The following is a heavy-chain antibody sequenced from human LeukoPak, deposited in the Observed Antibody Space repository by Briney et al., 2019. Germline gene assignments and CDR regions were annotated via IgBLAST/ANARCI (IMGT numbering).Heavy chain of an antibody. Sequence: ASVKVSCKASGYTFTGYYMHWVRQAPGQGLEWMGWINPNSGGTNYAQKFQGRVTMTRDTSISTAYMELSRLRSDDTAVYYCASPSPAAAGMGWFAYLDYWGQGTLVTVSS. D-gene: IGHD6-13*01. J-gene: IGHJ4*02. V-gene: IGHV1-2*02. CDR3: ASPSPAAAGMGWFAYLDY. CDR2: INPNSGGT. CDR1: GYTFTGYY.